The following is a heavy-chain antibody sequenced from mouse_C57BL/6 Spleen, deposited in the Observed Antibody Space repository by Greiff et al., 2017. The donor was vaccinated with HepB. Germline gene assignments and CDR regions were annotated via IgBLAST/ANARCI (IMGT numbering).Heavy chain of an antibody. CDR1: GFTFSSYA. D-gene: IGHD1-1*01. CDR3: ARDRAVVAHWYFDV. J-gene: IGHJ1*03. Sequence: EVKLMESGGGLVKPGGSLKLSCAASGFTFSSYAMSWVRQTPEKRLEWVATISDGGSYTYYPDNVKGRFTISRDNAKNNLYLQMSHLKSEDTAMYYCARDRAVVAHWYFDVWGTGTTVTVSS. CDR2: ISDGGSYT. V-gene: IGHV5-4*01.